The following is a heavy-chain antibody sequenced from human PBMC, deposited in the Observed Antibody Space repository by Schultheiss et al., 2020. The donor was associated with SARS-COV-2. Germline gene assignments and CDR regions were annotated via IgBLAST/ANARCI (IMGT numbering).Heavy chain of an antibody. Sequence: GGSLRLSCAASGFTFSSYAMSWVRQAPGKGLEWVSAISGSGGSTYYADSVKGRFTISRDNAKNSLYLQMNSLRDEDTAVYYCARDYDYGDYVGDDAFDIWGQGTMVTVSS. V-gene: IGHV3-23*01. CDR1: GFTFSSYA. D-gene: IGHD4-17*01. CDR2: ISGSGGST. CDR3: ARDYDYGDYVGDDAFDI. J-gene: IGHJ3*02.